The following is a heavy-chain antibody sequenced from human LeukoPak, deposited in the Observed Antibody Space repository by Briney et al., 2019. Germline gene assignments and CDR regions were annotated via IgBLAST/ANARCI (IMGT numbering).Heavy chain of an antibody. CDR1: GYTFTSYD. CDR2: MNPNSGIT. J-gene: IGHJ6*03. CDR3: ARPPRYDYYMDV. Sequence: ASVKVSCKASGYTFTSYDINWVRQATGQGLEWMGWMNPNSGITGYAQKFQGRVTMTRNTSISTAYMELSSLRSEDTAVYYCARPPRYDYYMDVWGNGTTVTVSS. V-gene: IGHV1-8*01.